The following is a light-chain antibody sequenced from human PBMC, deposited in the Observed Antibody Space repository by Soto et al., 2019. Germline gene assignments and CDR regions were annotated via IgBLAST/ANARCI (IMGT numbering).Light chain of an antibody. Sequence: DIQITQSPSTLSASVGDRVTITCRASQSISSWLACYQQKPGKAPKLLIYKASSLEGGVPSRFSGSGSGTDFTLTISRLQPDDFATYYCQQYHSYSLTFSGGTTVDLK. V-gene: IGKV1-5*03. J-gene: IGKJ4*01. CDR1: QSISSW. CDR3: QQYHSYSLT. CDR2: KAS.